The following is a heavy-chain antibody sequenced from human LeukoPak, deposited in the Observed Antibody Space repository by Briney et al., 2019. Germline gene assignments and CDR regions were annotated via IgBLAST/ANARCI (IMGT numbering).Heavy chain of an antibody. V-gene: IGHV1-2*02. Sequence: ASVKVSCKAAGYTFTGYYIHWVRQAPGLGLEWMGWINPNSGDTNYAQNFQGRVTMTRDTSISTAYMELSRLRSDDTAVYYCARSEWELDYFDYWGQGTLVTVSS. D-gene: IGHD1-26*01. CDR2: INPNSGDT. CDR3: ARSEWELDYFDY. CDR1: GYTFTGYY. J-gene: IGHJ4*02.